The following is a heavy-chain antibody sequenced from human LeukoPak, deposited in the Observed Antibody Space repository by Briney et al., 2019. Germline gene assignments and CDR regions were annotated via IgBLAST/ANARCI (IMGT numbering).Heavy chain of an antibody. CDR2: ISSSSSYI. J-gene: IGHJ3*02. V-gene: IGHV3-21*01. CDR3: ASGGLVRGVINAFDI. CDR1: GFTFSSYS. D-gene: IGHD3-10*01. Sequence: GGSLRLSCAASGFTFSSYSMNWVRQAPGKGLEWVSSISSSSSYIYYADSVKGRFTISRDNAKNSLYLQMNSLRAEDTAVYYCASGGLVRGVINAFDIWGQGTMVTVSS.